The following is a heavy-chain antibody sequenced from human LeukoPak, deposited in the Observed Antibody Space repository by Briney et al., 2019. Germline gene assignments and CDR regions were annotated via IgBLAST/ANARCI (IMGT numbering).Heavy chain of an antibody. CDR2: INPSGGST. J-gene: IGHJ4*02. Sequence: ASVKVSCKASGYTFTSYYMHWVRQAPGQGLEWMGIINPSGGSTSYAQKFQGRVTMTRDTSTSTVYMELSGLRSEDTAVYYCARERLYYYDSSGYHAPAIWGQGTLVTVSS. V-gene: IGHV1-46*01. CDR1: GYTFTSYY. D-gene: IGHD3-22*01. CDR3: ARERLYYYDSSGYHAPAI.